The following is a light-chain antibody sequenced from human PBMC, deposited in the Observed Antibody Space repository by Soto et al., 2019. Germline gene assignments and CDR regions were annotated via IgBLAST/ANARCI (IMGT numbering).Light chain of an antibody. V-gene: IGLV2-14*01. CDR2: EVS. Sequence: QSALTQPASVSGSPGQSITISCTGTSSDVGGYNYVSWYQQHPGKAPKLMIYEVSNRPSGVSNRFSGSKSGNTASLTISGLQAEDEADYYCSSYTSSSTPSGFGTGTKLTVL. J-gene: IGLJ1*01. CDR1: SSDVGGYNY. CDR3: SSYTSSSTPSG.